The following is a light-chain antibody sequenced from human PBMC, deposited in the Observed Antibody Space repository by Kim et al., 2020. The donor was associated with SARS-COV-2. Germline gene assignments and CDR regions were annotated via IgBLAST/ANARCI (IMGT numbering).Light chain of an antibody. CDR1: SLRSYS. CDR3: NSRDTSGNHLL. J-gene: IGLJ2*01. Sequence: ALGRTVRSTCQGDSLRSYSASWYQQKPGQAPVVVIYGKNNRPSGIPDRFSGSSSGNTASLSITGAQAEDEADYYCNSRDTSGNHLLFGGGTQLTVL. V-gene: IGLV3-19*01. CDR2: GKN.